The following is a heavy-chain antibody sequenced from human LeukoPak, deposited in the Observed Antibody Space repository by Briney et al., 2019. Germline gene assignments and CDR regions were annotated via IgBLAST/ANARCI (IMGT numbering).Heavy chain of an antibody. CDR2: IYYSGST. CDR1: GGSISISSYY. CDR3: AREVGRAGSSWYKAEPYYFDY. V-gene: IGHV4-39*07. Sequence: SETLSLTCTVSGGSISISSYYWGWIRQPPGKGLEWIGSIYYSGSTYYNPSLKSRVTISVDTSKNQFSLKLSSVTAADTAVYYCAREVGRAGSSWYKAEPYYFDYWGQGTLVTVSS. J-gene: IGHJ4*02. D-gene: IGHD6-13*01.